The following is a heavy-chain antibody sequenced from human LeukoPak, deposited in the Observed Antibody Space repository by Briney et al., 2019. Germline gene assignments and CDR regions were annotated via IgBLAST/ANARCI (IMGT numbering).Heavy chain of an antibody. V-gene: IGHV3-23*01. CDR2: ISGSGGST. CDR3: AKEGEAVAGTWNWFDP. D-gene: IGHD6-19*01. Sequence: GGSLRLSCAASGFTFSSYAVSWVRQAPGKGLEWVSAISGSGGSTYYADSVKGRFTISRDNSKNTLYLQMNSLRAEDTAVYYCAKEGEAVAGTWNWFDPWGQGTLVTVSS. J-gene: IGHJ5*02. CDR1: GFTFSSYA.